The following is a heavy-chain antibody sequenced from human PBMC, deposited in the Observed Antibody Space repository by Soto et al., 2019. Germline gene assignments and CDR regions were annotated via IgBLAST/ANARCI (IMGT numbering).Heavy chain of an antibody. J-gene: IGHJ4*02. Sequence: SETLSLTCTVSGGSISSGNYYWSWIRQHPGKGLEWMGYIYSNGNTYYNPSLKSRLSISVDTSKNQLSLELSSVTAADTAVYYCAREIGGYYVVSGQHGSLDYWGQGALVTVST. CDR3: AREIGGYYVVSGQHGSLDY. V-gene: IGHV4-31*03. CDR1: GGSISSGNYY. D-gene: IGHD3-3*01. CDR2: IYSNGNT.